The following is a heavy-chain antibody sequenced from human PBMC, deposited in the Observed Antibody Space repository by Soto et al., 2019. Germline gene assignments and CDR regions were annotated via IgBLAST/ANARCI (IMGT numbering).Heavy chain of an antibody. Sequence: QVQLQQWGAGLLKPSETLSLTCAVYGGSFSGYYWSWIRQPPGKGLEWIGEINHSGSTNYNPSLKSLVPISVDTSKNQFSLKLSSVTAADTAVYYCARGKPTYSSIAARRVGYFDYWGQGTLVTVSS. CDR3: ARGKPTYSSIAARRVGYFDY. D-gene: IGHD6-6*01. CDR2: INHSGST. J-gene: IGHJ4*02. V-gene: IGHV4-34*01. CDR1: GGSFSGYY.